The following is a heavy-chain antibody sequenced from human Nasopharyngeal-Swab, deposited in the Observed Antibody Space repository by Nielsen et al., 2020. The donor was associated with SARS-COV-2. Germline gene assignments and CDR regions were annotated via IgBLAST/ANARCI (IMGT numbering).Heavy chain of an antibody. D-gene: IGHD7-27*01. J-gene: IGHJ6*02. CDR1: GSSLNEYA. Sequence: GGSLRLSCAASGSSLNEYAMYWVRQAQGKGLEWVPGISRVSGSRDYVDPVKGRFTISRDNAKNSLYLQMNSLRAEDTALYYCAKDWRTGRSLGLFGMDVWGQGTTVIVSS. CDR3: AKDWRTGRSLGLFGMDV. V-gene: IGHV3-9*01. CDR2: ISRVSGSR.